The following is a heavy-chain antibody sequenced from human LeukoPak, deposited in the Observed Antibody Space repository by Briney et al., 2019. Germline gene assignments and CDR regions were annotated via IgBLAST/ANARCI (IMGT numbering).Heavy chain of an antibody. CDR1: GSTFSSYA. J-gene: IGHJ6*02. V-gene: IGHV3-23*01. CDR2: ISDSGGST. CDR3: ARDGEPRYWGSGYYYGMDV. D-gene: IGHD7-27*01. Sequence: GGSLRLSCAASGSTFSSYAMSWVRQAPGKGLEWVSVISDSGGSTYYADSVKGRFTISRDNSKNTLSLQMSSLRTDDTAVYYCARDGEPRYWGSGYYYGMDVWGQGATVTVSS.